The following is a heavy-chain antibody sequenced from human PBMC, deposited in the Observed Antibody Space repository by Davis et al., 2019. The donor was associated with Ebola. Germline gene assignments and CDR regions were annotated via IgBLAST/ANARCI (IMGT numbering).Heavy chain of an antibody. J-gene: IGHJ4*02. CDR3: AKDSGLDTMPPDY. CDR2: ISSSDTFI. V-gene: IGHV3-21*01. Sequence: GESLKISCAASGFIFSSYVMNWVRQAPGKGLEWVSSISSSDTFIYYADSVRGRFTVSRDNSKNTLYLQMNSLRAEDTAVYYCAKDSGLDTMPPDYWGQGTLVTVSS. CDR1: GFIFSSYV. D-gene: IGHD3-10*01.